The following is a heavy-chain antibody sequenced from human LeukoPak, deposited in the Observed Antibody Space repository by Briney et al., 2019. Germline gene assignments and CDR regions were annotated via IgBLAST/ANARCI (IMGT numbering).Heavy chain of an antibody. CDR2: INPNSGGT. Sequence: ASVKVSCKASGYTFTGYYMHWVRQAPGQGLEWMGWINPNSGGTNYAQKFQGRVTMTRDTSISTAYMELSRLRSDDTAVYYCARGRITMVRGVIAGFDPWGQGTLVTVSS. D-gene: IGHD3-10*01. J-gene: IGHJ5*02. CDR1: GYTFTGYY. CDR3: ARGRITMVRGVIAGFDP. V-gene: IGHV1-2*02.